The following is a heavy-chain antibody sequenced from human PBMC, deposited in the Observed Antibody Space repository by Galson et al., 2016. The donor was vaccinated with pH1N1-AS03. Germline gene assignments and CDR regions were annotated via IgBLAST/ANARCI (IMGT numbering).Heavy chain of an antibody. CDR2: ISASGGST. Sequence: SLRLSCAASGFTFTTCAMTWVRQAPGKGLEWVSTISASGGSTFYADSVKGRFTIPRDNSKNTLYLQMNSLRAEDAAVYYCAKDLTAVAGKWFDWFDPWGQGTLVTVSS. CDR3: AKDLTAVAGKWFDWFDP. V-gene: IGHV3-23*01. CDR1: GFTFTTCA. D-gene: IGHD6-19*01. J-gene: IGHJ5*02.